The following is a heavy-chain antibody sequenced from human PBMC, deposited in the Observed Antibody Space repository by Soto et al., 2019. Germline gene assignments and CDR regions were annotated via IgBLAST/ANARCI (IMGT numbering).Heavy chain of an antibody. J-gene: IGHJ4*02. D-gene: IGHD3-3*01. CDR1: GFTFSSYW. V-gene: IGHV3-7*03. Sequence: EVQLVESGGGLVQPGGSLRLSCAASGFTFSSYWMSWVRRAPGRGLEWVANIKPDGSEKYYVGSVKGRFTISRDNAKNSLYLQMNNLRSEDTAIYYCARAEYDYWSGYQRYFDYWGQGTPVTVSS. CDR2: IKPDGSEK. CDR3: ARAEYDYWSGYQRYFDY.